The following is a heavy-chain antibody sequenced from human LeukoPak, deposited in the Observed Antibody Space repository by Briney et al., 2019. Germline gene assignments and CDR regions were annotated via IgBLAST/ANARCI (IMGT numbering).Heavy chain of an antibody. Sequence: GGSLRLSCAASGFNFVNTWMHWVRQAPGKGLVWVARIKNDGSGIIYADSVKGRFTISRDNARNSLYLQMNSLRVEDTAVYYCARAGYGSSGYNYYFDYWGQGTLVTVSS. V-gene: IGHV3-74*01. D-gene: IGHD3-22*01. CDR3: ARAGYGSSGYNYYFDY. CDR1: GFNFVNTW. J-gene: IGHJ4*02. CDR2: IKNDGSGI.